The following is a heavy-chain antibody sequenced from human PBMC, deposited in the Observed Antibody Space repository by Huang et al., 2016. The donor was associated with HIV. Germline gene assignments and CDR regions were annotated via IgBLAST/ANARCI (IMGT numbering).Heavy chain of an antibody. Sequence: QVQLVQSGAEVKKPGSSVKVSCTASGGTFSSHVISWVRQAPGQGLEGMGGFIPMIGRTDYDQKFQGRVTISADESAGTAYMALSGLRSDGTAVYYCVGCVLAAGRDYSFYYYIDVWGEGTTVTVSS. V-gene: IGHV1-69*13. CDR3: VGCVLAAGRDYSFYYYIDV. CDR1: GGTFSSHV. J-gene: IGHJ6*03. D-gene: IGHD6-13*01. CDR2: FIPMIGRT.